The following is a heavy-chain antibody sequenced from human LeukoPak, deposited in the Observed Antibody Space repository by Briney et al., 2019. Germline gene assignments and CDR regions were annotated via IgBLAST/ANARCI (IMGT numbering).Heavy chain of an antibody. J-gene: IGHJ4*02. CDR2: ISGSGGST. CDR3: ARDGRDQYCGSTSCYSYYFDY. V-gene: IGHV3-23*01. Sequence: PGGSLRLSCAASGFTFSSYAMSWVRQAPGKGLEWVSAISGSGGSTYYADSVKGRFTISRDNAKNSLYLQMNSLRAEDTAVYYCARDGRDQYCGSTSCYSYYFDYWGQGTLVTVSS. CDR1: GFTFSSYA. D-gene: IGHD2-2*01.